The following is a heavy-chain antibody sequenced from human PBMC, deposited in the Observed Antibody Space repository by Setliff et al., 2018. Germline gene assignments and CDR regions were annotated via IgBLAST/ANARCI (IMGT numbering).Heavy chain of an antibody. J-gene: IGHJ4*02. Sequence: SETLSLTCSVSDDSFYSDYYFWGWIRQPPGKGLEWIATISSSGATNYNSSLKSRVTMSVDTTKNQFSLKLSSVTAADTAVYYCARAGYYGSGTYTLWGQGTLVTVSS. CDR1: DDSFYSDYYF. CDR3: ARAGYYGSGTYTL. CDR2: ISSSGAT. V-gene: IGHV4-39*07. D-gene: IGHD3-10*01.